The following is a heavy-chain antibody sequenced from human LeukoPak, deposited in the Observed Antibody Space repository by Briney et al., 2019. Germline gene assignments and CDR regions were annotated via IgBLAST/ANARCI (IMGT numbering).Heavy chain of an antibody. Sequence: PGGSLRLSCAASGFTFSNYAMSWVRQAPGKGLEWASGISGSGGSTYYADSVKGRFTISRDNSNNTLYLQMNSLRAEDTAVYYCARYDYGDYEGYFDYWGLGTLVTVST. D-gene: IGHD4-17*01. CDR2: ISGSGGST. CDR1: GFTFSNYA. CDR3: ARYDYGDYEGYFDY. J-gene: IGHJ4*02. V-gene: IGHV3-23*01.